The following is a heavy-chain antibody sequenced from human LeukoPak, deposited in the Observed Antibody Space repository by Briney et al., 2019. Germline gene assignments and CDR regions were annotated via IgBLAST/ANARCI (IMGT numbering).Heavy chain of an antibody. CDR3: ARDRDDDYGLGSYPTGYMDV. D-gene: IGHD3-16*02. CDR1: GYSLTELS. V-gene: IGHV1-24*01. Sequence: ASVKVSCKVSGYSLTELSMHWVRQAPGKGLEWMGGFDPEDGETIYTQKFQGRVTMTRDMSTSTVYMEMSSLRSEDTAVYYCARDRDDDYGLGSYPTGYMDVWGKGTTVTVSS. J-gene: IGHJ6*03. CDR2: FDPEDGET.